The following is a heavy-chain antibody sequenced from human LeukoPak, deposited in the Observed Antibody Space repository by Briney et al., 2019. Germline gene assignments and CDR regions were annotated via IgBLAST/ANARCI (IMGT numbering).Heavy chain of an antibody. Sequence: PGGSLRLSCAASGFTFSSYAMSWVRQAPGKGLEWVSAISGSGGSTYYADSVKGRFTISRDNSKNTLYLQMNSLRAEDTAVYYCAKDHSVVKEGVDASDIWGQGTMVTVSS. CDR2: ISGSGGST. V-gene: IGHV3-23*01. CDR3: AKDHSVVKEGVDASDI. J-gene: IGHJ3*02. CDR1: GFTFSSYA. D-gene: IGHD3-22*01.